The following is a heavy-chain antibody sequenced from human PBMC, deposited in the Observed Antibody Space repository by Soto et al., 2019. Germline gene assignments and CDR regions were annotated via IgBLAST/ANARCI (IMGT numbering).Heavy chain of an antibody. D-gene: IGHD2-8*02. Sequence: HEHLVQSGAEVKRPGASLKVSCKASGYSFTGYYIHWVRQAPGQGLEWMGWINPDSGATNYAQNLQGRVTLTSDTSISTGSMDLTSLTADDTAVYYCGRGDDGTGGYPFPYFYNWGQGTLFIVSS. CDR3: GRGDDGTGGYPFPYFYN. V-gene: IGHV1-2*02. CDR1: GYSFTGYY. J-gene: IGHJ4*02. CDR2: INPDSGAT.